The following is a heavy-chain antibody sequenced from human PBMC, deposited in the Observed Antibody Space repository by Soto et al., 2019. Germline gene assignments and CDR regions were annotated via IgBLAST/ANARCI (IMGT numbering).Heavy chain of an antibody. CDR1: GFTVSSNY. Sequence: EVQLVESGGGLIQPGGSLRLSCAASGFTVSSNYMSWVRQAPGKGLEWVSVIYSGGSTYYADSVKGRFTISRDNSKNTLYRQMNSLRAEDTAVYYCARDIRSAATCTPYYYYYGMDVWGQGTTVTVSS. D-gene: IGHD6-13*01. CDR3: ARDIRSAATCTPYYYYYGMDV. CDR2: IYSGGST. V-gene: IGHV3-53*01. J-gene: IGHJ6*02.